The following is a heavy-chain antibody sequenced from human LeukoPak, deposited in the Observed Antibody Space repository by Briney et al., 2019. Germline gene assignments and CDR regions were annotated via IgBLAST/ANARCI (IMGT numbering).Heavy chain of an antibody. CDR3: ARSGTIAVAANWGGETWFDP. Sequence: GGSLRLSCAASGFTFSSYGMHWVRQAPGKGLEWVAVIWYDGSNKYYADSVKGRFTISRDNSKNTLYLQMNSLRAEDTAVYYCARSGTIAVAANWGGETWFDPGAQGTLVTVS. CDR1: GFTFSSYG. J-gene: IGHJ5*02. D-gene: IGHD6-19*01. CDR2: IWYDGSNK. V-gene: IGHV3-33*01.